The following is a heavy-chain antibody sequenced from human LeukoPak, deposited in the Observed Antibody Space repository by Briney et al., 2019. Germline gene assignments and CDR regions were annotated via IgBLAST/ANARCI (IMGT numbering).Heavy chain of an antibody. D-gene: IGHD2-2*01. Sequence: QPGGSLRLSCAASGFTFSSYWMHWVRQAPGKGLVWVSRINSDGSSTSYADSVKDRFTISRDNAKNTLYLRMNSLRAEDTAVYYCARDVPLRYYYGMDVWGQRTTVTVSS. V-gene: IGHV3-74*01. CDR2: INSDGSST. J-gene: IGHJ6*02. CDR1: GFTFSSYW. CDR3: ARDVPLRYYYGMDV.